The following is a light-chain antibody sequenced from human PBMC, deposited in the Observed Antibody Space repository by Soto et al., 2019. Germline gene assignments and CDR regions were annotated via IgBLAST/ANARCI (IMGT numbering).Light chain of an antibody. CDR2: GAS. CDR3: QQYGSSIT. CDR1: QSVSST. V-gene: IGKV3-15*01. J-gene: IGKJ3*01. Sequence: EIQLKQPPATLPVSPGGRHTHHRRASQSVSSTLAWYQQKPGQAPRLLIYGASTMATGILSRFSGSGSGTEFTLTVSSLQSEDFAVYYCQQYGSSITFGPGTKVDI.